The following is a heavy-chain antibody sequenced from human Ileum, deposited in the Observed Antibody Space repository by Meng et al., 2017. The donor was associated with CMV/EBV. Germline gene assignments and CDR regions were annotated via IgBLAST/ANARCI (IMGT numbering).Heavy chain of an antibody. CDR2: IYPDGTT. CDR1: GVTVSTNY. D-gene: IGHD1-26*01. J-gene: IGHJ5*02. V-gene: IGHV3-53*01. Sequence: GESLKISCAVSGVTVSTNYMSWVRQAPGKGLEWVSVIYPDGTTYYADSVKGRFTTSRDNFKNMLYLQMNSLRAEDTALYYCARDSTSPGRWGSWGQGTLVTVSS. CDR3: ARDSTSPGRWGS.